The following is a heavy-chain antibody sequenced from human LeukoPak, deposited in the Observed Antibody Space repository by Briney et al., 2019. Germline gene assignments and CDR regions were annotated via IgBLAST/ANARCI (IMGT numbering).Heavy chain of an antibody. CDR3: ANLIFGVVVVDY. V-gene: IGHV3-30*02. CDR2: IRYDGSNK. J-gene: IGHJ4*02. CDR1: GFTFSSYG. Sequence: GGSLRLSCAAPGFTFSSYGMHWVRQAPGKGLEWVAFIRYDGSNKYYADSVKGRFTISRDNSKNTLYLQMNSLRAEDTAVYYCANLIFGVVVVDYWGQGTLVTVSS. D-gene: IGHD3-3*01.